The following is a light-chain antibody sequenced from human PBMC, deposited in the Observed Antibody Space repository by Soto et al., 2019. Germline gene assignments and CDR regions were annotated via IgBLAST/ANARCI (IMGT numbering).Light chain of an antibody. CDR3: QSYDISLSGVV. J-gene: IGLJ2*01. CDR1: RSNIGAGYD. CDR2: GNS. V-gene: IGLV1-40*01. Sequence: QSVLTQPPSVSGAPGQRVTISCTGSRSNIGAGYDVHWYQQLPGTAPKLLIDGNSNRPSGVPDRFCGSKSGTSASLAITGLQAEDEADYYCQSYDISLSGVVFGGGTNLTVL.